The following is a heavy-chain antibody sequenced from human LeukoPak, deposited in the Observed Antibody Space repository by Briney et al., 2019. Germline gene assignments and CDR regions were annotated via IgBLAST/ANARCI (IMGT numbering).Heavy chain of an antibody. V-gene: IGHV3-53*04. CDR2: IYTGGNT. CDR3: ARGGPATTIDY. CDR1: GLIFSSYV. D-gene: IGHD1-1*01. Sequence: GGSLRLSCAASGLIFSSYVMSWVRQAPGKGLEWVSVIYTGGNTYYTDAVKGRFTISRHNSKNTLYLQMNNLRAEDTAVYYCARGGPATTIDYWGRGTLVTVSS. J-gene: IGHJ4*02.